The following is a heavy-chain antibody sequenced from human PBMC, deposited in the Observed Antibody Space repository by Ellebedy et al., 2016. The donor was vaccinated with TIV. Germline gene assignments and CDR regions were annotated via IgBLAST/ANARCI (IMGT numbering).Heavy chain of an antibody. CDR1: GYTFTKYY. V-gene: IGHV1-46*01. D-gene: IGHD6-13*01. CDR2: INPSGAST. Sequence: ASVKVSCKASGYTFTKYYMHWVRQAPGQGLEWMGMINPSGASTSYAQKFQGRVTMTRDTSTSTVYMELSSLRSEDTAVYYCTCLQLGIADYFDYWGQGALVTVSS. CDR3: TCLQLGIADYFDY. J-gene: IGHJ4*02.